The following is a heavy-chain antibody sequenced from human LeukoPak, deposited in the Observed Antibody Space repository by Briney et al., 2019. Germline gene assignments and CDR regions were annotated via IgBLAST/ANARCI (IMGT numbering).Heavy chain of an antibody. Sequence: SETLSLTCTVSGGSISSYYWSWIRQPPGKGLEWIGYIYYSGSTNYNPSLKSRVTISVDTSKNQFSLKLSSVTAADTAVYYCAKSRDGYNPLNYWGQGTLVTVSS. D-gene: IGHD5-24*01. CDR1: GGSISSYY. CDR2: IYYSGST. CDR3: AKSRDGYNPLNY. V-gene: IGHV4-59*01. J-gene: IGHJ4*02.